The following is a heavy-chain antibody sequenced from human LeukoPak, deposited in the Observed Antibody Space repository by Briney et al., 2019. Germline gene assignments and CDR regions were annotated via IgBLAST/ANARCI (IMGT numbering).Heavy chain of an antibody. CDR2: IYTSGST. Sequence: SETLSLTCTVSGGSISSYYWSWIRQPAGKGLESITRIYTSGSTNYNPSLKSRVTISVDKSKNQFSLKLSSVTAADTAVYYCARALWFGTSYYFDYWGQGTLVTVSS. D-gene: IGHD3-10*01. J-gene: IGHJ4*02. CDR3: ARALWFGTSYYFDY. CDR1: GGSISSYY. V-gene: IGHV4-4*07.